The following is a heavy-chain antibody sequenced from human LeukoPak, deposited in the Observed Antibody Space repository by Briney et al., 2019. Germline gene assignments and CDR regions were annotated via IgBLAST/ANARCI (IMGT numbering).Heavy chain of an antibody. D-gene: IGHD2-2*01. CDR3: ARLLYCSSTSCQKLINWFGP. Sequence: SETLSLTCTVSGGSISSYYWSWIRQPPGKGLEWIGYIYYSGSTNYNPSLKSRVTISVDTSKNQFSLKLSSVTAADTAVYYCARLLYCSSTSCQKLINWFGPWGQGTLVTVSS. CDR2: IYYSGST. J-gene: IGHJ5*02. CDR1: GGSISSYY. V-gene: IGHV4-59*08.